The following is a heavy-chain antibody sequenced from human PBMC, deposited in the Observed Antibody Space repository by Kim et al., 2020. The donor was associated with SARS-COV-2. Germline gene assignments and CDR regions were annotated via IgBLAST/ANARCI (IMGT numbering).Heavy chain of an antibody. CDR2: IYHSGST. Sequence: SETLSLTCAVSGGSISSGGYSWSWIRQPPGKGLEWIGYIYHSGSTYYNPSLKSRVTISVDRSKNQFSLKLSSVTAADTAVYYCARADPTMDFWSDPPAVFDNWGQGTLVTVSS. D-gene: IGHD3-3*01. V-gene: IGHV4-30-2*01. CDR1: GGSISSGGYS. CDR3: ARADPTMDFWSDPPAVFDN. J-gene: IGHJ4*02.